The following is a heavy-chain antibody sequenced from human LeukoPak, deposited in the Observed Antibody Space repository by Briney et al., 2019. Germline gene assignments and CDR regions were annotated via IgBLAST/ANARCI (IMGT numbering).Heavy chain of an antibody. CDR1: GRSFSGYY. J-gene: IGHJ6*02. V-gene: IGHV4-34*01. CDR3: ARLPDYGGNSGDYYGMDV. D-gene: IGHD4-23*01. Sequence: SETLSLTCAVYGRSFSGYYWSWIRQTPGKGLEWIGEINHSGSTNYNPSLKSRVTISVDTSKNQFSLKLSSVTAADTAVYYCARLPDYGGNSGDYYGMDVWGQGTTVTVSS. CDR2: INHSGST.